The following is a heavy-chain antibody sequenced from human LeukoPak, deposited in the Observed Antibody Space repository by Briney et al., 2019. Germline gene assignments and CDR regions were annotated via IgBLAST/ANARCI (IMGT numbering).Heavy chain of an antibody. J-gene: IGHJ6*03. CDR2: MNPNSGNT. CDR1: GYTFTSYD. V-gene: IGHV1-8*03. CDR3: ARGHVYMDV. Sequence: GASVTVSCKASGYTFTSYDINWVRQATGQGLEWMGWMNPNSGNTGYAQKFQGRVTITRNTSISTAYMELSSLRSEDTAVYHCARGHVYMDVWGKGTTVTVSS.